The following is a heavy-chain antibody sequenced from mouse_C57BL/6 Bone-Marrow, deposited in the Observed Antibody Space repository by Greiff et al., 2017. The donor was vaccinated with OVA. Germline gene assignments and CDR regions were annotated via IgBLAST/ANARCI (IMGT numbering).Heavy chain of an antibody. CDR1: GFTFSDYY. J-gene: IGHJ2*01. CDR3: ARGYDSHYFDY. V-gene: IGHV5-16*01. D-gene: IGHD2-4*01. CDR2: INYDGSST. Sequence: EVMLVESEGGLVQPGSSMKLSCTASGFTFSDYYMAWVRQVPEKGLEWVANINYDGSSTYYLDSLKSRFIISRDNAKNILYLQMSSLNSEDTATYYCARGYDSHYFDYWGQGTTLTVSS.